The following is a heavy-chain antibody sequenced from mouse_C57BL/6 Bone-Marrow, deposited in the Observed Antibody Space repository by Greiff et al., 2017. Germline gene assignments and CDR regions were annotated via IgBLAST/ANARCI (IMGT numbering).Heavy chain of an antibody. CDR1: GYTFTSYW. CDR2: IHPNSGST. J-gene: IGHJ2*01. D-gene: IGHD1-1*02. V-gene: IGHV1-64*01. CDR3: ASLGGYYFDY. Sequence: VQLQQPGAELVKPGASVKVSCKASGYTFTSYWMHWVKQRPGQGLEWIGMIHPNSGSTNYNEKFKSKATLTVDKSSSTAYMQLSSLTSEDSAVYYCASLGGYYFDYWGQGTTLTVSS.